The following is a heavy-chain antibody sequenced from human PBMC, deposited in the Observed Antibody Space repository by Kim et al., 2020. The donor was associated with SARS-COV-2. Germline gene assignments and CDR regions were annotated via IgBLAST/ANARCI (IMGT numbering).Heavy chain of an antibody. J-gene: IGHJ4*02. CDR2: IYSSGRNT. D-gene: IGHD3-10*01. V-gene: IGHV3-23*03. Sequence: GGSLRLSCAASGLTFSSYAMSWVRQAPGKGLEWVSVIYSSGRNTYYADSLEGRFTISRDFSKNTLYLQMNSLRAEDTAVYYCAKESYYGSGYDYWGQGTLVTVSS. CDR3: AKESYYGSGYDY. CDR1: GLTFSSYA.